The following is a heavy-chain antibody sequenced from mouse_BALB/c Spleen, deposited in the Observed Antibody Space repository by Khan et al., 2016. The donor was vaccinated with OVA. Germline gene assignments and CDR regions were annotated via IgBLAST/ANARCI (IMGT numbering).Heavy chain of an antibody. CDR3: ARHCCASWFTY. CDR2: IDPFSGGT. V-gene: IGHV1S135*01. J-gene: IGHJ3*01. Sequence: VQLKQSGPELMKPGASVKLSCKASGYSFTSYYIHWVMQSPGKSLEWIGYIDPFSGGTTYNQKFKGKATLSVDKSSSTAYLHLSNLTSEDSAVDYSARHCCASWFTYWGQGTMVTVSA. CDR1: GYSFTSYY.